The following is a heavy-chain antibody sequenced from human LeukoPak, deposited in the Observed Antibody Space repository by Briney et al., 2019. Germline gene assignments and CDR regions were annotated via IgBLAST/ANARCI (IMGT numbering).Heavy chain of an antibody. CDR3: ARGPTPTRYYDFWSGYDY. Sequence: GASVKASCKASGYTFTSYDINWVRQATGQGLEWMGWMNPNSGNTGYAQKFQGRVTITRNTSISTAYMELSSLRSEDTAVYYCARGPTPTRYYDFWSGYDYWGQGTLVTVSS. CDR2: MNPNSGNT. D-gene: IGHD3-3*01. V-gene: IGHV1-8*03. CDR1: GYTFTSYD. J-gene: IGHJ4*02.